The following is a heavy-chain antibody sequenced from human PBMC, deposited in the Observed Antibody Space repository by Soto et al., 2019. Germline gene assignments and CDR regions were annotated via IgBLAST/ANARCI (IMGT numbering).Heavy chain of an antibody. J-gene: IGHJ4*02. Sequence: PSETLSLTCTVSNASISSRNCWTWVRQTPGKGLEWIGDMYHSGSTYYNPSLKSRVTISIDRSKNQFSLKLSSVTAADMAVYYCARVPDYWGQGILVTVSS. D-gene: IGHD2-2*01. CDR3: ARVPDY. CDR2: MYHSGST. V-gene: IGHV4-4*02. CDR1: NASISSRNC.